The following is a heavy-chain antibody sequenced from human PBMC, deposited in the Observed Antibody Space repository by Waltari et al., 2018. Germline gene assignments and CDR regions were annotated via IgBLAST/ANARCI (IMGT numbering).Heavy chain of an antibody. D-gene: IGHD2-15*01. CDR3: ASHRPGGYGMDV. CDR2: IKSDGGGT. J-gene: IGHJ6*02. CDR1: YW. Sequence: YWMHWVRQAPGKGLVWVSRIKSDGGGTTYADSVKGRFTTSRDNAKNTLFLQMNSLRAEDTAVYYCASHRPGGYGMDVWGQGTTVTVSS. V-gene: IGHV3-74*01.